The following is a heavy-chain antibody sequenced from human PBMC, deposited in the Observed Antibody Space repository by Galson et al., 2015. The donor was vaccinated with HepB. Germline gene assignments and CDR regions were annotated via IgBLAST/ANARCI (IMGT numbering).Heavy chain of an antibody. CDR1: GFSFSTYW. CDR2: IKSDGSAT. D-gene: IGHD6-13*01. J-gene: IGHJ4*02. V-gene: IGHV3-74*01. CDR3: TRVLSNSWDPFDY. Sequence: SLRLSCAASGFSFSTYWMHWVRQAPGKGLVWVSRIKSDGSATSYAESVKGRFTISRDNAKNTLYLQMNSLRVEDTGVYYCTRVLSNSWDPFDYWGQGTLVTVFS.